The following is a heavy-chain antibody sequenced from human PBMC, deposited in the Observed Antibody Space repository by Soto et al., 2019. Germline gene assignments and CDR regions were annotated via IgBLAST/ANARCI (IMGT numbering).Heavy chain of an antibody. D-gene: IGHD3-16*01. J-gene: IGHJ4*01. CDR2: FDPEGGEI. CDR3: TTIRDGTLFGLPTAH. CDR1: GYTLMELS. Sequence: QVQLVQSGAEVKKPGASLRVSCKVSGYTLMELSIHWVRQAPGGGLEWMGGFDPEGGEIIYAQKFQGRVTMTEDTSTDTVYLELSSLRSEDTAVYYCTTIRDGTLFGLPTAHRGHGTLVTVSS. V-gene: IGHV1-24*01.